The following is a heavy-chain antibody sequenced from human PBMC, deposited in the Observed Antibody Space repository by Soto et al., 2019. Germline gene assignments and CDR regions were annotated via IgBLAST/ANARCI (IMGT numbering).Heavy chain of an antibody. CDR2: ISAYNGNT. CDR3: ARSGYCSSTSCYEADYYGMDV. J-gene: IGHJ6*02. CDR1: GYTFTSYG. V-gene: IGHV1-18*01. Sequence: ASVKVSCKASGYTFTSYGISWVRQAPGQGLEWMGWISAYNGNTNYAQKLQGRVTMTTDTSTSTAYMELRSLRSDDTAVYYCARSGYCSSTSCYEADYYGMDVWGQGTTVTVSS. D-gene: IGHD2-2*01.